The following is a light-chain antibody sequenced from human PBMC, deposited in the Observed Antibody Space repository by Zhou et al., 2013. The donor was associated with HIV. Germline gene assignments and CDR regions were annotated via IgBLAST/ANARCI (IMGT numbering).Light chain of an antibody. CDR3: QKYNFAPRT. V-gene: IGKV1-27*01. CDR2: SAS. J-gene: IGKJ1*01. Sequence: DIQMTQSPSSLSASAGDRVTMTCRASHDIDNFLAWYQHSPGRAPTLLVYSASTLASGVPTRFSGSGSGTDFTLSIDDLQPEDAATYYCQKYNFAPRTFGQGTRVE. CDR1: HDIDNF.